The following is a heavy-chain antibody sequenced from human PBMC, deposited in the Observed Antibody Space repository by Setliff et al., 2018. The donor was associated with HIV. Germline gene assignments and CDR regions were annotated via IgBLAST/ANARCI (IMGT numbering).Heavy chain of an antibody. D-gene: IGHD6-13*01. Sequence: HPGGSLRLSCAASGFTFSYYWMHWVRQAPGKGLEWVARINSDGSTVEHAGAVKGRLTISRDNARNTLYLEMNSLRVEDAAMYYCVRVAGFSSSWFGYWGQGTLVTVSS. CDR1: GFTFSYYW. V-gene: IGHV3-74*03. J-gene: IGHJ5*01. CDR2: INSDGSTV. CDR3: VRVAGFSSSWFGY.